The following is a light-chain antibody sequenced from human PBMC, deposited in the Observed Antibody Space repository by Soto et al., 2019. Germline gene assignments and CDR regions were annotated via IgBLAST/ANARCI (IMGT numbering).Light chain of an antibody. CDR1: QSVSSN. J-gene: IGKJ1*01. CDR3: QQYNNWPLWT. Sequence: IVMTQSPATLSVSPGERATLSCRASQSVSSNLAWYQQKPGQAPRLLIYGASTRATGIPARFSGSGSGTEFTLTISSLQSEDFAVYYCQQYNNWPLWTFGQGTNADIK. CDR2: GAS. V-gene: IGKV3-15*01.